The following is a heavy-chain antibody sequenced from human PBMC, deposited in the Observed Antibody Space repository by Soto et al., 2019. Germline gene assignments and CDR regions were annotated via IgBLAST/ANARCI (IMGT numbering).Heavy chain of an antibody. CDR3: ARVPDR. V-gene: IGHV4-30-2*01. J-gene: IGHJ5*02. CDR1: GGSISRGGYS. Sequence: SEALSLTCAVSGGSISRGGYSWSWIRQPPGKGLEWIGYIYHSGSTYYNPSLKGRVTISVDRSKNQFSLKLSSVTAADTAVYYCARVPDRWGQGTLVTVSS. D-gene: IGHD2-2*01. CDR2: IYHSGST.